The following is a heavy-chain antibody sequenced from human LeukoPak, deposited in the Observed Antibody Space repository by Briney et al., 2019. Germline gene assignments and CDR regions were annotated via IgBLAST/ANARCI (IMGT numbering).Heavy chain of an antibody. CDR3: VRERYSSGPDGFDI. CDR2: IDSGGSNT. CDR1: GFTFSRHW. D-gene: IGHD2-15*01. J-gene: IGHJ3*02. Sequence: GGSLRLSCAVSGFTFSRHWMRWARQAPGKGLVWVSRIDSGGSNTRYADSVKGRFTVSRDNAKNTVYLQMNSLRADDTAVYYCVRERYSSGPDGFDIWGQGTVVTVSS. V-gene: IGHV3-74*01.